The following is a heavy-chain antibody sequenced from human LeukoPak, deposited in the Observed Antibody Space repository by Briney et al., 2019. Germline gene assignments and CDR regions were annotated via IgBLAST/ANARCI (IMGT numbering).Heavy chain of an antibody. CDR1: GGSISSYY. V-gene: IGHV4-59*01. CDR2: IYYSGST. J-gene: IGHJ3*02. D-gene: IGHD2-15*01. CDR3: ARRSLLLDAFDI. Sequence: SETLSLTCTVSGGSISSYYWNWIRQPPGKGLEWIGYIYYSGSTNYNPSLKSRVTISVDTSKNQFSLKLSSVTAADTAVYYCARRSLLLDAFDIWSQGTMVTVSS.